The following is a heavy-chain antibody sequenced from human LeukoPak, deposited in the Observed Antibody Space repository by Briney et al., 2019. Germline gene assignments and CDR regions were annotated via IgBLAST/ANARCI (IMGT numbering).Heavy chain of an antibody. CDR3: ARDYDSSGYYLTTFDY. D-gene: IGHD3-22*01. CDR1: GYTFTGYG. V-gene: IGHV1-18*01. Sequence: ASVKVSCKASGYTFTGYGITWVRQAPGQGLEWMGWISAYNGNTNYAQKFQGRVTMTTDTSTSTAYMELRSLRSDDTAVYYCARDYDSSGYYLTTFDYWGQGTLVTVSS. CDR2: ISAYNGNT. J-gene: IGHJ4*02.